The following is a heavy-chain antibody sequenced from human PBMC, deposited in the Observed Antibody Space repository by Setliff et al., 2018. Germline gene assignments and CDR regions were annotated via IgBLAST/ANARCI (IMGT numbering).Heavy chain of an antibody. CDR2: IYYRGNT. Sequence: SETLSLTCTVSGDSMSSYYWTWIRQPPGKGLEWIGYIYYRGNTNYNPSLKSRVTISVDTSRNQFSLKMTSVTAADTAVYYCARINNDFPSWLDPWGQGTLVTVSS. D-gene: IGHD1-1*01. V-gene: IGHV4-59*01. CDR3: ARINNDFPSWLDP. CDR1: GDSMSSYY. J-gene: IGHJ5*02.